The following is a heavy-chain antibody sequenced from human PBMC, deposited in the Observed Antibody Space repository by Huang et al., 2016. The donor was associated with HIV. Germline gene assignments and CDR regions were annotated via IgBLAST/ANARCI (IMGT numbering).Heavy chain of an antibody. V-gene: IGHV3-7*01. CDR1: GFTFSTYW. D-gene: IGHD2-21*01. CDR3: AGGQGYLIEH. J-gene: IGHJ4*02. CDR2: IKQDGGEK. Sequence: EVQLVESGGGLVQPGGSLRLSCAGSGFTFSTYWMNGVRQAPGKGLEWVAIIKQDGGEKHYVDSVEGRFSISRDNVKNSVFLQMNSLRVEDTAVYYCAGGQGYLIEHWGQGTLVTVSS.